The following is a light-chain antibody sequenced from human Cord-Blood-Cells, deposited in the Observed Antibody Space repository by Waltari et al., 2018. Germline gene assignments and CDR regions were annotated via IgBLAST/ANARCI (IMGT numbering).Light chain of an antibody. J-gene: IGKJ1*01. CDR3: QQYNSYSWT. V-gene: IGKV1-5*03. CDR1: QSISSW. CDR2: KAS. Sequence: DIQMTQSPSNLSASVADRVTITCRASQSISSWLAWYQQKPGKAPKLLIYKASSLESGVPSRFSGSGSGTEFTLTISSLQPDDFATYYCQQYNSYSWTFGQGTKVEIK.